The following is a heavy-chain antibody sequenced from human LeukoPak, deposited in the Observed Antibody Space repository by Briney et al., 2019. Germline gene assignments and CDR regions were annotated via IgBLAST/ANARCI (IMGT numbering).Heavy chain of an antibody. CDR2: ISSSSSTT. V-gene: IGHV3-48*01. CDR3: ARASDFWSGAFYYYMDV. J-gene: IGHJ6*03. Sequence: QSGGSLRLSCAASGFTFSNYGMNWVRQAPGKGLEWVSYISSSSSTTYYADSVKGRLTISRDNADNSLYLQMNILRAEDTAVYYCARASDFWSGAFYYYMDVWGKGTTVTVSS. D-gene: IGHD3-3*01. CDR1: GFTFSNYG.